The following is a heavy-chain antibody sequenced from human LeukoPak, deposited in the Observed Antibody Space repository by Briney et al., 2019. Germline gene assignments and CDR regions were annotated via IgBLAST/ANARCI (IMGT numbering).Heavy chain of an antibody. CDR3: ARARGQYYYDSSGYLFDY. V-gene: IGHV4-4*07. Sequence: PSETLSLTCTVSGGSISTYYWSWIRQPAGKGLEWIGRIYYSGSTNYNPSLKSRVTISVDTSKNQFSLKLSSVTAADTAVYYCARARGQYYYDSSGYLFDYWGQGTLVTVSS. CDR2: IYYSGST. CDR1: GGSISTYY. D-gene: IGHD3-22*01. J-gene: IGHJ4*02.